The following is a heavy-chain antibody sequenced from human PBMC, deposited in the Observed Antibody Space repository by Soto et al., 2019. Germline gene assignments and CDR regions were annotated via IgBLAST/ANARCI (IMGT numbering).Heavy chain of an antibody. CDR1: GFTFSDYA. CDR2: ISYDGRNK. D-gene: IGHD3-22*01. V-gene: IGHV3-30*03. Sequence: PGGSLRLSCAASGFTFSDYAMHWVRQAPGKXLEWVAVISYDGRNKEYLDSVKGRLTISRDNSKNTLYLQVSSLTAEDTAVYFCARGAYYDSSGYYYGPWPHPEFRVDYWGQGTLVTVSS. CDR3: ARGAYYDSSGYYYGPWPHPEFRVDY. J-gene: IGHJ4*02.